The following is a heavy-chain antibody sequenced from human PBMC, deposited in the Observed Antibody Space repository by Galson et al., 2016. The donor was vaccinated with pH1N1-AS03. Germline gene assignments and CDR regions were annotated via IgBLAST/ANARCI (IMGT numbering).Heavy chain of an antibody. V-gene: IGHV3-43D*03. D-gene: IGHD4-23*01. CDR3: AKDYSTGGNSPTFDF. Sequence: SLRLSCAASGFTFSIYAMHWVRQAPGKGLEWVALINWDGSSLFHADSVKGRFTISRDNSKNSLYLQMKSLRVEDTALYYCAKDYSTGGNSPTFDFWGLGTLVTVSS. CDR2: INWDGSSL. J-gene: IGHJ4*02. CDR1: GFTFSIYA.